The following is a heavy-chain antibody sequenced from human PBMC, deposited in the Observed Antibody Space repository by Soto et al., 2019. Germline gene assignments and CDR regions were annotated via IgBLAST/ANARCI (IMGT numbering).Heavy chain of an antibody. V-gene: IGHV3-74*01. J-gene: IGHJ6*02. Sequence: EVQLVESGGGLVQPGGSLRLSCTASGFTFSSHWMHWVRQAPVKGLVWVSRINTDGTTTNYADSVRGRFTISRDNAKNTLFLQMNSLRGDDTAVYYCAREVRNHYGVDVWGQGTTVTVSS. D-gene: IGHD1-1*01. CDR2: INTDGTTT. CDR3: AREVRNHYGVDV. CDR1: GFTFSSHW.